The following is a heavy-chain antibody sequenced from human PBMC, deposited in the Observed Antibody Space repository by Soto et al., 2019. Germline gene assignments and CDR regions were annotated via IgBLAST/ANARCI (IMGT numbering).Heavy chain of an antibody. Sequence: EVQLLESGGGLVQPGGSLRLSCAASGFTFSSYAMSWVRQAPGKGLEWVSAISGSGSSTYYADSVKGRFTISRDNSKNTLYVQMNSLRAEDTAVYYCAKKRSIAAAGTLAYFDFWGQGALVTVSP. CDR3: AKKRSIAAAGTLAYFDF. D-gene: IGHD6-13*01. J-gene: IGHJ4*02. CDR1: GFTFSSYA. CDR2: ISGSGSST. V-gene: IGHV3-23*01.